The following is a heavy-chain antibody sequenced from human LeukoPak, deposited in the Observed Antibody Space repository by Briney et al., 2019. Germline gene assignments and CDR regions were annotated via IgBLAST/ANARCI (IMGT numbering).Heavy chain of an antibody. V-gene: IGHV4-34*01. CDR2: SDHSGST. CDR3: AREHEGYFDL. CDR1: VGTFSDYH. J-gene: IGHJ2*01. Sequence: PSETLSLTCAVYVGTFSDYHWSWIRQPPGGGLEWIGRSDHSGSTNYNPSLKSRVTISVVTSKNQFSLKLSSVSAADTAVYYCAREHEGYFDLWGRGTLVTVSS.